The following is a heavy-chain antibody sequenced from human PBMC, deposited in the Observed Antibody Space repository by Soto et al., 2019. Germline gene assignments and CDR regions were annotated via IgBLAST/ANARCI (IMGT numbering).Heavy chain of an antibody. CDR3: AREREYDGMDV. J-gene: IGHJ6*02. CDR2: IYYSGST. CDR1: GGSISSGGYY. D-gene: IGHD1-26*01. Sequence: QVQLQESGPGLVKPSQTLSLTCTVSGGSISSGGYYWSWIRQHPGKGLEWIGYIYYSGSTYYNPSRKGRVTISVDTSKNHCSLKLSSVTAADTAVYYCAREREYDGMDVWGQGTTVTVSS. V-gene: IGHV4-31*03.